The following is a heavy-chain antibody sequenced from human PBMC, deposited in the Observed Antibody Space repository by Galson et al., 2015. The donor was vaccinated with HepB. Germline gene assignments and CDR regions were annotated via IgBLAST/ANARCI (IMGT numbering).Heavy chain of an antibody. J-gene: IGHJ4*02. CDR1: GFNFRSYA. CDR3: ARNPSYDVLTAYYNYFDS. CDR2: ISYDGSNK. Sequence: SLRLSCAASGFNFRSYAMYWVRQAPGKGLEWVAIISYDGSNKYYADSVKGRFTISRDNSKNTLSLQMNSLRPEDTAVYYCARNPSYDVLTAYYNYFDSWGQGTLVAVSS. D-gene: IGHD3-9*01. V-gene: IGHV3-30*04.